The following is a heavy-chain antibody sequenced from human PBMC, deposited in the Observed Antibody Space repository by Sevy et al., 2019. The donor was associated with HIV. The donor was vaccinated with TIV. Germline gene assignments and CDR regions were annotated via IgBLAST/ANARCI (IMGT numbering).Heavy chain of an antibody. Sequence: GEPLKISCKGSGYSFTSYWISWVRQMPGKGLEWMGRIDPSDSYTNYSPSFQGHVTISADKSISTAYLQWSSLKASDTAMYYCARHREYSSSSGLYYWGQGTLVTVSS. CDR3: ARHREYSSSSGLYY. V-gene: IGHV5-10-1*01. J-gene: IGHJ4*02. D-gene: IGHD6-6*01. CDR2: IDPSDSYT. CDR1: GYSFTSYW.